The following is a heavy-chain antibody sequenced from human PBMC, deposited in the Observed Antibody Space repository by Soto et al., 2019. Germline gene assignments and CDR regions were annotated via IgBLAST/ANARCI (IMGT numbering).Heavy chain of an antibody. D-gene: IGHD1-26*01. J-gene: IGHJ6*02. Sequence: EVQLLESGGGWVQPGGSLRLSCAASGFTFSSYAMSWVLQAPGKGLEWVSAISGSGGSTYYAVSVKGRFTISRDDSKNALSLQMNRLRAEDTVVYYCAKYPYWDSRAPGMVVWGQEPTVTASS. CDR2: ISGSGGST. V-gene: IGHV3-23*01. CDR3: AKYPYWDSRAPGMVV. CDR1: GFTFSSYA.